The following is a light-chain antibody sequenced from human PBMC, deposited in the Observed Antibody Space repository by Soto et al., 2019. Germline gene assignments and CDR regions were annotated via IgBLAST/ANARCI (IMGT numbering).Light chain of an antibody. Sequence: EIVLTQSPGTLSLSPGERATLSCRASQSVSSHLAWYQQKPGQAPRLLIYDASNRATGIPARFSGSGSGTDFTLTISSLEPEDFALYHCVQRTTWPWTCGRGSKVEIK. J-gene: IGKJ1*01. CDR3: VQRTTWPWT. CDR1: QSVSSH. V-gene: IGKV3-11*01. CDR2: DAS.